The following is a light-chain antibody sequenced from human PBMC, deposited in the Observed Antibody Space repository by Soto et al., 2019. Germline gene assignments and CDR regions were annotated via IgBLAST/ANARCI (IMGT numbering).Light chain of an antibody. V-gene: IGKV1-5*01. CDR1: HSISGW. CDR3: QNFNNYPWT. Sequence: DIQMTQSPSTLSASVGDRVTITCRASHSISGWLAWYQQKPGKAPKLLIYGASTLETGVPSRFSGSGSGTEFTLSISITQPDDGATYYCQNFNNYPWTFGQGTKVEIK. CDR2: GAS. J-gene: IGKJ1*01.